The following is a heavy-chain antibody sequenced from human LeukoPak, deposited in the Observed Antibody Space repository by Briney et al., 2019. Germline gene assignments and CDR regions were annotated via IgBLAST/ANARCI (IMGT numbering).Heavy chain of an antibody. CDR2: INAGNGNT. J-gene: IGHJ6*03. CDR1: GYTFTSYA. CDR3: ARRTGIMVRGVIITGYYYYYYMDV. V-gene: IGHV1-3*01. D-gene: IGHD3-10*01. Sequence: ASVKVSCKASGYTFTSYAMHWVRQAPGQRLEWMGWINAGNGNTKYSQKFQGRVTITRDTSASTAYMELSSLRSEDTAVYYCARRTGIMVRGVIITGYYYYYYMDVWGKGTTVTVSS.